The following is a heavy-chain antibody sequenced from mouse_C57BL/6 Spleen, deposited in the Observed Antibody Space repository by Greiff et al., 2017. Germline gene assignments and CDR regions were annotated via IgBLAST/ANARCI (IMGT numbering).Heavy chain of an antibody. V-gene: IGHV1-82*01. CDR2: IYPGDGDT. J-gene: IGHJ2*01. D-gene: IGHD1-1*01. CDR1: GYAFSSSW. Sequence: QVQLQQSGPELVKPGASVKISCKASGYAFSSSWMNWVKQRPGKGLEWIGRIYPGDGDTNYNGKFKGKATLTADKSSSTAYMQLSSLTSEDSAVYFCARDGFYYYGSSFDYWGQGTTLTVSS. CDR3: ARDGFYYYGSSFDY.